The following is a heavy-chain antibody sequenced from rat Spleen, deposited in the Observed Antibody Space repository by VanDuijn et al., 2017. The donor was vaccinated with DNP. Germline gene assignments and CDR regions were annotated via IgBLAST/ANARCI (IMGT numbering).Heavy chain of an antibody. V-gene: IGHV2-30*01. CDR1: GFSLISYH. CDR2: IWSGGNT. J-gene: IGHJ2*01. Sequence: QVQLKESGPGLVQPSQTLSLTCTVSGFSLISYHVHWVRQPPGKGLEWMGVIWSGGNTDYNSALKSRLSFSKATSKSQVFLKLNRLQTEDTATYYCARDIGTTSFDYWGQGVMVTVSS. D-gene: IGHD1-5*01. CDR3: ARDIGTTSFDY.